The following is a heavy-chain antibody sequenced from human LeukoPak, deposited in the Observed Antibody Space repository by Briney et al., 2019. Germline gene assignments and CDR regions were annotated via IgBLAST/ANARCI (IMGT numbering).Heavy chain of an antibody. CDR1: GGSISSYY. CDR3: ARVVNYYSMFDP. Sequence: PSETLSLTCTVSGGSISSYYWSWTRQPPGKGLEWIGYIYYSGSTNYNPSLKSRVTISVDTSKNQFSLKLSSVTAADTAVYYCARVVNYYSMFDPWGQGTLVTVSS. V-gene: IGHV4-59*08. D-gene: IGHD2-21*02. J-gene: IGHJ5*02. CDR2: IYYSGST.